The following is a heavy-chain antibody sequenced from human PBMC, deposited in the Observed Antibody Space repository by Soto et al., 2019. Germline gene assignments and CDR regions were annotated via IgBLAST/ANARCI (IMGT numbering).Heavy chain of an antibody. J-gene: IGHJ3*02. V-gene: IGHV3-21*01. CDR3: ARDQRSGSYRPPDDAFDI. CDR2: ISSSSSYI. D-gene: IGHD1-26*01. CDR1: GFTFSSYG. Sequence: GSQRLSCAASGFTFSSYGMHWVRQAPGKGLEWASSISSSSSYIYYADSVKGRFTISRDNAKNSLYLQMNSLRAEDTAVYYCARDQRSGSYRPPDDAFDIWGQGTMVTVSS.